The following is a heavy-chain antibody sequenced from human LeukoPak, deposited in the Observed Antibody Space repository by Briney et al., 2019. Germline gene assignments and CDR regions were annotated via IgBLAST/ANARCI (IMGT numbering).Heavy chain of an antibody. V-gene: IGHV4-59*01. D-gene: IGHD5-24*01. J-gene: IGHJ3*02. Sequence: SETLSLTCTVSGGSISNYHWSWIRQPPGKGLGWIGYIYYRGSTEYNPSLESRVTISVDMSKNQFSLKLDSVTAADTAVYYCVRVQADGHSDIWGQGTMVTVSS. CDR2: IYYRGST. CDR1: GGSISNYH. CDR3: VRVQADGHSDI.